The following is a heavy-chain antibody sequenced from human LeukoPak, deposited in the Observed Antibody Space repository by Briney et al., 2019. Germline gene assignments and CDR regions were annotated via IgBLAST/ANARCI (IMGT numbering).Heavy chain of an antibody. J-gene: IGHJ5*02. CDR3: VRDRFKVSAADTRFAP. Sequence: GGSLRLSCEASGFIFSDYWMTWVRQAPGKGLEWVANIDHNGNEKNYVDSVKGRFTISRDNAKYSLYLHMNNLRGEDTAVHHCVRDRFKVSAADTRFAPWGQGTLVTVSS. V-gene: IGHV3-7*01. D-gene: IGHD6-25*01. CDR1: GFIFSDYW. CDR2: IDHNGNEK.